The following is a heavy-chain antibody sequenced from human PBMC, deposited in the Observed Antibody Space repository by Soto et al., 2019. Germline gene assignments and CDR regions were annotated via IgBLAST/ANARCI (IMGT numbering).Heavy chain of an antibody. Sequence: GGSLRLSCAASGFTFTRYSMNWVRQAPGKGLGWVSSISSTTNYIYYGDSMKGRFTISRDNAKNSLYLEMNSLRAEDTAVYYCARESEDLTSNFDYWGQGTLVTVSS. J-gene: IGHJ4*02. CDR1: GFTFTRYS. CDR2: ISSTTNYI. CDR3: ARESEDLTSNFDY. V-gene: IGHV3-21*06.